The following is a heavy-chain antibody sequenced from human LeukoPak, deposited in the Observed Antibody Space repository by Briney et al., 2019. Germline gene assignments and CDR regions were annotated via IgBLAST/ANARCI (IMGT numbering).Heavy chain of an antibody. Sequence: ASVKVSCKASGYSFTSYGISWVRQSPGQGLEWMGWISAYNGNTNYAQKLQGRVTMTTDTSTSTAYMELRSLRSDDTAVYYCARHEWLVGLTLYYFDYWGQGTLVTVSS. V-gene: IGHV1-18*01. CDR3: ARHEWLVGLTLYYFDY. CDR2: ISAYNGNT. CDR1: GYSFTSYG. J-gene: IGHJ4*02. D-gene: IGHD6-19*01.